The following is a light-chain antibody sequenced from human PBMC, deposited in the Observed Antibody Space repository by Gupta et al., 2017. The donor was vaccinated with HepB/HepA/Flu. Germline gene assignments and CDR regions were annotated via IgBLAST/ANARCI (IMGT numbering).Light chain of an antibody. CDR2: KVS. CDR1: QSLVYSDGNTY. Sequence: DVVMTQSPLSLPVTLGQPASISCRSSQSLVYSDGNTYLNWFQQRPGQSPRRLIYKVSNRDSGVPDRFSGSGSGTDFTLKISRVEAEDLGVYYCMQGKHWRRTFGGGTKVEIK. CDR3: MQGKHWRRT. V-gene: IGKV2-30*01. J-gene: IGKJ4*01.